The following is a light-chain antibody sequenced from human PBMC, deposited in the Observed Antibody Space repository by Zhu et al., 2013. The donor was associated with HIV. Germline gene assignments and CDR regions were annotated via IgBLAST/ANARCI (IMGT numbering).Light chain of an antibody. V-gene: IGKV2-28*01. CDR3: MQGTHWPKS. Sequence: DIVMTQSPLSLPVTPGEPASIYCRASQSLLHSNGYNYLDWYVQKPGQSPQLLIYLGSNRASGVPDRFSVSGSGTDFTLKISRVEAEDVGVYYCMQGTHWPKSFGQGPTWRSN. J-gene: IGKJ2*03. CDR2: LGS. CDR1: QSLLHSNGYNY.